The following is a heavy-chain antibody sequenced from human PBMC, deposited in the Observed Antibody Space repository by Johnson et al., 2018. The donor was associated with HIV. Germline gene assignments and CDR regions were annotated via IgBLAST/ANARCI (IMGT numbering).Heavy chain of an antibody. CDR2: ISYDGTYE. CDR1: GFTFSSYG. CDR3: AKIYLGRQLRDPFDF. V-gene: IGHV3-30*18. J-gene: IGHJ3*01. Sequence: QVQLVESGGGVVQPGRSLRLSCAASGFTFSSYGMHWVRQAPGKGLEWVAVISYDGTYEFYADSVKGRFTISRDNSKSTLYLQISSLRVEDTAVYYCAKIYLGRQLRDPFDFWGQGTLVTVSS. D-gene: IGHD6-13*01.